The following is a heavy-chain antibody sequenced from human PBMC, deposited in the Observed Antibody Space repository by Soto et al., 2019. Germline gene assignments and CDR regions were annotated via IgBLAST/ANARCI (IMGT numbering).Heavy chain of an antibody. J-gene: IGHJ4*02. Sequence: QVELQESGPGLVKPSQTLSLTCTVSSGSISSDGYYWAWIRQHPGQGLEWIGYIYHSGTTYYNPSLRSRVTISVDTSKNRFSLNLTSVTAADTALYYCAREYSSSYDYWGPGIRVTVSS. V-gene: IGHV4-31*03. D-gene: IGHD6-6*01. CDR3: AREYSSSYDY. CDR2: IYHSGTT. CDR1: SGSISSDGYY.